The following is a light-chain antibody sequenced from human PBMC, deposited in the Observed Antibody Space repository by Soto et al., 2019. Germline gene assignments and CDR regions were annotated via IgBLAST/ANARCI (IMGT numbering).Light chain of an antibody. CDR2: AAS. Sequence: DIQMTQSPSSLSASVGERVTISCRASQSINTYLNWFQQKPGKAPKLLIYAASTLPSGVPSRFSGSGSGTDFTLTISSLQLEDFATYYCQQNFSGLGTFGPGTKVDMK. V-gene: IGKV1-39*01. CDR3: QQNFSGLGT. J-gene: IGKJ3*01. CDR1: QSINTY.